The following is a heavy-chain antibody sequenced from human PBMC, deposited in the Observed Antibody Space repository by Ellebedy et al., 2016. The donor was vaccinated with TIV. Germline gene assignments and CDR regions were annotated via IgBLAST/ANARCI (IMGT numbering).Heavy chain of an antibody. Sequence: MPSETLSLTCTVSGGSISSSSYYWGWIRQPPGKGLEWSGSIYDSGSTYYNPSLKSRVTISVDPSKNQFSLKLSSVTAADTAVYYCARRRYSSGWYNWFDPWGQGTLVTVSS. J-gene: IGHJ5*02. D-gene: IGHD6-19*01. CDR3: ARRRYSSGWYNWFDP. V-gene: IGHV4-39*01. CDR2: IYDSGST. CDR1: GGSISSSSYY.